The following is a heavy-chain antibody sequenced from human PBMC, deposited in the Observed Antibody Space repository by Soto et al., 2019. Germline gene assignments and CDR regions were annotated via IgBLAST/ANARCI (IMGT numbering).Heavy chain of an antibody. J-gene: IGHJ4*02. CDR1: GGSISSSNW. CDR3: ARGGSGGYSGYDYDS. V-gene: IGHV4-4*02. Sequence: PSETLSLTCAVSGGSISSSNWWSWVRQPPGKGLEWIGEIYHSGSTNYNPSLKSRVTISVDKSKNQFSLKLSSVTAADTAVYYCARGGSGGYSGYDYDSWGQGTLVTVSS. CDR2: IYHSGST. D-gene: IGHD5-12*01.